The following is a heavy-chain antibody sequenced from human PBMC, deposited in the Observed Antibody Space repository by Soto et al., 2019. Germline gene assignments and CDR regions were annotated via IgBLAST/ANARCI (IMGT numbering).Heavy chain of an antibody. V-gene: IGHV3-21*03. J-gene: IGHJ6*02. D-gene: IGHD3-10*01. CDR3: TTGWVTMVRGVIPPYYYGMDV. CDR1: GFTFINYS. Sequence: GGSLRLSCAASGFTFINYSLNWVRQAPGKGLEWIASISGSGTSIYYADSIKGRFTISRDDSKNTLYLQMNSLKTEDTAVYYCTTGWVTMVRGVIPPYYYGMDVWGQGTTVTVSS. CDR2: ISGSGTSI.